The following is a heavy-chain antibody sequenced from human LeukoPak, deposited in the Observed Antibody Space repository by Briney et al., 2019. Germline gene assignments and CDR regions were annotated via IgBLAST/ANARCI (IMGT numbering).Heavy chain of an antibody. CDR2: IYHSGST. CDR3: ARGGRYSSRKGGFDP. V-gene: IGHV4-38-2*02. Sequence: PSETLSLTCTVSGYSISSGYYWGWIRQPPGKGLEWIGSIYHSGSTYYNPSLKSRVTISVDTFKNQFSLKLSSVTAADTAVYYCARGGRYSSRKGGFDPWGQGTLVTVSS. J-gene: IGHJ5*02. CDR1: GYSISSGYY. D-gene: IGHD6-13*01.